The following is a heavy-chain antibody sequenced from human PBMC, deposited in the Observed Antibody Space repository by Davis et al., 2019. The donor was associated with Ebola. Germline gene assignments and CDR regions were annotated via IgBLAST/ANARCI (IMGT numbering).Heavy chain of an antibody. Sequence: SETLSLTCTVSGASISRTTNYYWGWICQSPGKGLEWIGSIYYSGNTYYSPSLRSRVTMSVDSSKNQFSLELSSVTAADTAIYYCARRNYYYENFWGQGILVTVSS. CDR3: ARRNYYYENF. V-gene: IGHV4-39*01. D-gene: IGHD3-22*01. CDR1: GASISRTTNYY. CDR2: IYYSGNT. J-gene: IGHJ4*02.